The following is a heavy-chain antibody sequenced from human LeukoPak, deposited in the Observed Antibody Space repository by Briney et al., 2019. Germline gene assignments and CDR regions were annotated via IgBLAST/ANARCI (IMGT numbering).Heavy chain of an antibody. V-gene: IGHV3-30-3*01. CDR2: ISYDGSNK. D-gene: IGHD6-13*01. Sequence: GGSLRLSCAASGFTFSSYAMRWVRQAPGKGMEWVAVISYDGSNKYYADSVKGRFTISRDNSKNTLYLQMNSLRAEDTAVYYCATLYSRDYWGQGTLVTVSS. J-gene: IGHJ4*02. CDR1: GFTFSSYA. CDR3: ATLYSRDY.